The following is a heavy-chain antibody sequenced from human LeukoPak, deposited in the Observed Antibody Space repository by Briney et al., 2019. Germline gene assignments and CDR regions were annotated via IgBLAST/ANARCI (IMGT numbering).Heavy chain of an antibody. J-gene: IGHJ6*02. Sequence: PGRSLRLSCAASGFTFSSYGMHWVRQAPGKGLEWVALISYDGGNKYYADSVKGRFTISRDNSKNTLYLQMNSLTVEDTAVYYCAKSAAVVYGMDVWGQGTTVTVSS. D-gene: IGHD6-19*01. CDR2: ISYDGGNK. CDR1: GFTFSSYG. V-gene: IGHV3-30*18. CDR3: AKSAAVVYGMDV.